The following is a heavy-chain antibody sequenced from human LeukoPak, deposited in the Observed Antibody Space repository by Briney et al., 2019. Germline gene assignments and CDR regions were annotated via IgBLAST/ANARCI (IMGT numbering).Heavy chain of an antibody. V-gene: IGHV3-48*03. Sequence: PGGSLRLSCAASGFTFSSYEMNWVRQAPGKGLEWVSYISSSGGTIYYADSVKGRFTISRDNAKNSPYLQMNSLRAEDTAVYYCARADYDFWSYYFDYWGQGTLVTVSS. D-gene: IGHD3-3*01. CDR3: ARADYDFWSYYFDY. CDR2: ISSSGGTI. CDR1: GFTFSSYE. J-gene: IGHJ4*02.